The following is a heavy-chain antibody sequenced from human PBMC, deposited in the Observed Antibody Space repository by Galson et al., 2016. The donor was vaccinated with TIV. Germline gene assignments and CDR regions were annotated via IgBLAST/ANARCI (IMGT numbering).Heavy chain of an antibody. J-gene: IGHJ3*01. CDR2: LSLSGAYT. CDR3: AKVGESGDYSWDAFDV. V-gene: IGHV3-23*01. D-gene: IGHD1-26*01. CDR1: GFSFRNYV. Sequence: ASGFSFRNYVMNWVRLAPGKGLEWVSTLSLSGAYTYYADSVKGRFTISRDNSKYTLYLQLNSLRAEDTAIYFCAKVGESGDYSWDAFDVWGQGTVVTVSS.